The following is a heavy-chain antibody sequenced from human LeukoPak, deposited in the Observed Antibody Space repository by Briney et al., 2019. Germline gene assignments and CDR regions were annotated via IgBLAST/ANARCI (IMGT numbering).Heavy chain of an antibody. CDR3: ARDLNWETY. D-gene: IGHD7-27*01. CDR1: GFTHSNYW. Sequence: GGSLRLSCAASGFTHSNYWSTWVRQAPGKGLEWVANIKPDGSEKYYVDSVKGRFTISRDNAKNSLYLQMNSLRVEDTAVYYCARDLNWETYWGQGTLVSVSS. J-gene: IGHJ4*02. CDR2: IKPDGSEK. V-gene: IGHV3-7*01.